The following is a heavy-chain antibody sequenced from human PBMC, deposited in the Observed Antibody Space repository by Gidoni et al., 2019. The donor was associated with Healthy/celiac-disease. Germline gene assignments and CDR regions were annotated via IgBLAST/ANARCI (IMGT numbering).Heavy chain of an antibody. D-gene: IGHD4-17*01. J-gene: IGHJ6*03. Sequence: EVQLVESGGGLVQPGGSLRLSCAAAGFTVSSNYMSWVRQAPGKGLEWVSVIYSVGSTYYADSVKGRFTISRDNSKNTLYLQMNSLRAEDTAVYYCARAPTRMNYYYYMDVWGKGTTVTVSS. CDR2: IYSVGST. CDR1: GFTVSSNY. CDR3: ARAPTRMNYYYYMDV. V-gene: IGHV3-66*02.